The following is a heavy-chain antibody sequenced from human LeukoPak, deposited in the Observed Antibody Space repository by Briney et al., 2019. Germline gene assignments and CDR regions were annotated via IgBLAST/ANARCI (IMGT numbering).Heavy chain of an antibody. J-gene: IGHJ4*02. CDR3: ARASHIVVVVAATLFDY. D-gene: IGHD2-15*01. Sequence: PGGSLRLSCAASGFTFSSYAMSWVRQAPGKGLEWVSTISGSGGSTYYADSVKGRFTISRDNSKNTLYLQMNSLRAEDTAVYYCARASHIVVVVAATLFDYWGQGTLVTVSS. CDR2: ISGSGGST. V-gene: IGHV3-23*01. CDR1: GFTFSSYA.